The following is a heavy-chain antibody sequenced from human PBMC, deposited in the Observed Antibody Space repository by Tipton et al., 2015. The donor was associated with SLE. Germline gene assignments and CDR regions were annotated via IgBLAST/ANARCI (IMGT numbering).Heavy chain of an antibody. Sequence: QLVQSGSELKKPGASVKVSCKASGYTFTRCAMNWVRQAPGQGLEWMGWINTNTGNPTYAQAFTGRFVFSLDTSVSTAYLQISSLKAEDTAIYYCARGAWGTQKTFYFDYWGQGTLVTVSS. D-gene: IGHD3-16*01. CDR2: INTNTGNP. V-gene: IGHV7-4-1*02. CDR3: ARGAWGTQKTFYFDY. J-gene: IGHJ4*02. CDR1: GYTFTRCA.